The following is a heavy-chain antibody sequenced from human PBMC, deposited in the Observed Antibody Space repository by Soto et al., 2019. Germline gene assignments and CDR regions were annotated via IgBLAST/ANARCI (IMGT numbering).Heavy chain of an antibody. V-gene: IGHV3-11*01. CDR1: GFTFSDYY. CDR3: ARDNGDADAFDI. J-gene: IGHJ3*02. CDR2: ISSSGSTI. Sequence: GGSLRLSCAASGFTFSDYYMSWIRQAPGKGLEWVSHISSSGSTIYYADSVKGRFTISRDNAKNSLYLQMNSLRAEDTAVYFCARDNGDADAFDIWGQGTMVTVSS.